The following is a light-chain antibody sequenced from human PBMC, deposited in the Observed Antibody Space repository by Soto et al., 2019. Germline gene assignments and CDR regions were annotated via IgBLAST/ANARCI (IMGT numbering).Light chain of an antibody. CDR1: QSVLFVSNNKNF. Sequence: VLTQSPDSLAVSLGGRATIHCRSNQSVLFVSNNKNFLAWYQQKPGQAPRLLIYGAFSRATGIPDRFSGSGSGTDFTLTISRLEPEDFATYYCQQYNTYSTFGQGTRLEIK. V-gene: IGKV4-1*01. CDR3: QQYNTYST. J-gene: IGKJ5*01. CDR2: GAF.